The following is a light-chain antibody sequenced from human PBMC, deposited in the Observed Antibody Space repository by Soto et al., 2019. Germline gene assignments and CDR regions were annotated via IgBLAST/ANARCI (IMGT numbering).Light chain of an antibody. CDR2: GAS. CDR1: QSVSSN. J-gene: IGKJ2*01. CDR3: QQYSNWPLYT. V-gene: IGKV3-15*01. Sequence: EIVMTQSPATLSVSPGERATLSSRARQSVSSNLACYQQKPGQAPRLLIYGASTRATGIPARFSGSGSGTVFTLTISSLQSEDFAVYYCQQYSNWPLYTFGQGTKLEIK.